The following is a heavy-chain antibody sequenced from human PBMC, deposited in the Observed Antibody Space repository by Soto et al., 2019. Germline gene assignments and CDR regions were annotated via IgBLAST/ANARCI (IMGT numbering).Heavy chain of an antibody. D-gene: IGHD3-22*01. CDR2: IYHSGST. J-gene: IGHJ6*02. CDR1: GGSISSYY. Sequence: QVQLQESGPGLLKPSETLSLTCTVSGGSISSYYCSWIRQPPGKGLEWIGYIYHSGSTNYNPSLKSRVTISEDTSKNQFSLKLSSVTAADTAVYYCARGGSFENDSSGYPVYNYYGMDVWGQGTTVTVSS. V-gene: IGHV4-59*01. CDR3: ARGGSFENDSSGYPVYNYYGMDV.